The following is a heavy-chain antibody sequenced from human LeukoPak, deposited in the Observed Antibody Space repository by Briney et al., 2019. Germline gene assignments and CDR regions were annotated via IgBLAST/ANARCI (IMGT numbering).Heavy chain of an antibody. V-gene: IGHV1-69*04. CDR2: IIPILGIA. J-gene: IGHJ4*02. Sequence: SVKVSCKASGGTFSSYAISWVRQAPGQGLEWMGRIIPILGIANYAQKFQGRVTITADKSTSTAYMELGSLRSEDAAVYYCARAGLYYYDSSGYPFDYWGQGTLVTVSS. CDR3: ARAGLYYYDSSGYPFDY. CDR1: GGTFSSYA. D-gene: IGHD3-22*01.